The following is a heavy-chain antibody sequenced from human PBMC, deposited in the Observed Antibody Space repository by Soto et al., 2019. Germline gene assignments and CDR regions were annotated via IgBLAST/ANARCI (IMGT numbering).Heavy chain of an antibody. CDR1: GYTFTSYG. CDR3: ARATIGGYYGGNSF. J-gene: IGHJ4*02. V-gene: IGHV1-18*01. Sequence: QVQLVQSGAEVKKPGASVKVSCKASGYTFTSYGISWVRQAPGQGLEWMGWISAYNGNTNYAQKLQGRVTMTTDTATSTAYRGLRSRRSDDTAVYYCARATIGGYYGGNSFWGQGTLVTVSS. CDR2: ISAYNGNT. D-gene: IGHD4-17*01.